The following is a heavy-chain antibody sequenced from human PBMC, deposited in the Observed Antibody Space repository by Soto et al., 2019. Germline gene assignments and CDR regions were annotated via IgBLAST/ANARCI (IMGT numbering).Heavy chain of an antibody. CDR3: ARFFGSGFDY. CDR2: ISTSGATR. Sequence: EVQLVESGGGLVQPGGSLRLSCVASGFTFSTDSMNWVRQAPGKVLEWVAHISTSGATRYYEDSVKGRFTISRDNAKTSLYLQMDSLRNEDTAVYYCARFFGSGFDYWGQGTLVTVSS. J-gene: IGHJ4*02. CDR1: GFTFSTDS. V-gene: IGHV3-48*02. D-gene: IGHD6-19*01.